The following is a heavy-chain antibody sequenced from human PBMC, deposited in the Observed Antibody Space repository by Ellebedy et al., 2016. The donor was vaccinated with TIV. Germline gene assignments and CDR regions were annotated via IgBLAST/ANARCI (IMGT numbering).Heavy chain of an antibody. CDR3: AKAPDKYSTGGQY. D-gene: IGHD6-19*01. CDR1: GFTVSNNY. V-gene: IGHV3-23*01. Sequence: GESLKISCAASGFTVSNNYMSWVRQAPGKGLEWVSAISGGGISTYYADSVKGRFTISRDNSKNTLHLQMNSLRAEDTAVYYCAKAPDKYSTGGQYWGQGTLVTVSS. J-gene: IGHJ4*02. CDR2: ISGGGIST.